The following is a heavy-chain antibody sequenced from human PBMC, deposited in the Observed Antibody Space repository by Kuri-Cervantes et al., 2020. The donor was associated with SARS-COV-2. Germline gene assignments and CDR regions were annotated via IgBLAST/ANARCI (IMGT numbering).Heavy chain of an antibody. Sequence: GSLRLSCTVSGGSISSSSYYWGWIRQPPGKGLEWIGSIYYSGSTYYNPSLKSRVTISVDTSKNQFSLKLSSVTAADTAVYYCARGYGSGSYIYYYYGMDVWGQGTTVTVSS. V-gene: IGHV4-39*07. CDR2: IYYSGST. J-gene: IGHJ6*02. CDR3: ARGYGSGSYIYYYYGMDV. CDR1: GGSISSSSYY. D-gene: IGHD3-10*01.